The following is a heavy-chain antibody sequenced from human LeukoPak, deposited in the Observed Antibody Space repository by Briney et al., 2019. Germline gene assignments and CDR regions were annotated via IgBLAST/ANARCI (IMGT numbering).Heavy chain of an antibody. D-gene: IGHD2-21*01. CDR3: AREYYSSFDF. J-gene: IGHJ4*02. Sequence: GGSLRLSCAASGFNFGVYWMSWVRQAPGKGLEWVATMSQDGHYVYYVDSVKGRFYISRDNARNSLYLQMDSLRAEDTAVYCCAREYYSSFDFWGQGALVTVSS. CDR1: GFNFGVYW. CDR2: MSQDGHYV. V-gene: IGHV3-7*01.